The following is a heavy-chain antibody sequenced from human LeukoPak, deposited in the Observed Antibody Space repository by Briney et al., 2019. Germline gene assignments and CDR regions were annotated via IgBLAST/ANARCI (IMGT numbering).Heavy chain of an antibody. CDR1: GYTFTGYY. CDR3: AREPIAAPRYYYGMDV. CDR2: INPNSGGT. Sequence: GASVKVSCKASGYTFTGYYMHWVRQAPGQGLEWMGWINPNSGGTNYAQKFQGRVTMTRDTSTSTVYMELSSLRSEDTAVYYCAREPIAAPRYYYGMDVWGQGTTVTVSS. V-gene: IGHV1-2*02. D-gene: IGHD6-6*01. J-gene: IGHJ6*02.